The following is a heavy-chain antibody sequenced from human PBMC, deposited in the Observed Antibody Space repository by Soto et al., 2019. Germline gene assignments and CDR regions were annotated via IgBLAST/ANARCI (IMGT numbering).Heavy chain of an antibody. Sequence: SETLSLTCAVYGGSFSGYYWSWIRQPPGKGLEWIGEINHSGSTNYNPSLKSRVTISVDTSKNQFSLRLASVTAADTALYYCARGLRGVIITSYYFVMDVWGQGTTVTVSS. CDR3: ARGLRGVIITSYYFVMDV. J-gene: IGHJ6*02. CDR2: INHSGST. V-gene: IGHV4-34*01. D-gene: IGHD3-10*01. CDR1: GGSFSGYY.